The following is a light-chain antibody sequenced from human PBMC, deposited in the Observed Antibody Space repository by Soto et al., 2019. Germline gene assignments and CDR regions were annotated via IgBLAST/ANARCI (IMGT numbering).Light chain of an antibody. V-gene: IGKV3-20*01. CDR3: QQYGSSPGVT. J-gene: IGKJ3*01. Sequence: EIVLTQSPGTLSLSPGERATLSCRASQSVSSSYLAWYQQKPGQAPRLLIYGASSRATGIPDRVSGSGSGTDFSLTISRLEPEAFAVYYCQQYGSSPGVTFGPGTKVDIK. CDR2: GAS. CDR1: QSVSSSY.